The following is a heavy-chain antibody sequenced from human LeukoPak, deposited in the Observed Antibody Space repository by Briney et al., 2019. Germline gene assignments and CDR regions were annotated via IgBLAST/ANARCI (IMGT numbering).Heavy chain of an antibody. CDR1: GGSVSDYY. CDR3: ASRKLGNDY. CDR2: IYHTGST. Sequence: PSETLSLTCTISGGSVSDYYWSRIGQSPGKGLEWIGYIYHTGSTSYSPSLKSRVTISADTSQNQFSLKLSSVTAADTAVYYCASRKLGNDYWGQGTLVTVSS. J-gene: IGHJ4*02. V-gene: IGHV4-59*02. D-gene: IGHD7-27*01.